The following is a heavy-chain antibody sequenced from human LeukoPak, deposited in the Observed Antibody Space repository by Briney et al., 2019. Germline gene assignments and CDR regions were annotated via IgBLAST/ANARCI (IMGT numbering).Heavy chain of an antibody. CDR3: AKVKALDAVASYFDY. Sequence: GGSLRLSCAASGFVFSTYAMGWVRQAPGKGLEWVSAISSSGDNTYYADSVKGQFTISRDNSKNTLDQQMNSLRAEDTAMYHCAKVKALDAVASYFDYWGQGTLVTVSS. CDR2: ISSSGDNT. D-gene: IGHD1-1*01. J-gene: IGHJ4*02. CDR1: GFVFSTYA. V-gene: IGHV3-23*01.